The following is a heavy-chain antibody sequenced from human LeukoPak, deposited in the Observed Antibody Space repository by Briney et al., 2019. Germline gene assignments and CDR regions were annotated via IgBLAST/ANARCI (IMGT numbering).Heavy chain of an antibody. CDR2: ISARGDST. V-gene: IGHV3-53*01. CDR1: GFTVSNNY. J-gene: IGHJ5*01. Sequence: PGGSLRLSCAASGFTVSNNYMSWVRQAPGKGLEWVSIISARGDSTYYADSVEGRFTISRDNSKNTLYLQMNSLRAEDTAVYYCVQGGWLDYWGQGTLVTVSS. CDR3: VQGGWLDY. D-gene: IGHD3-16*01.